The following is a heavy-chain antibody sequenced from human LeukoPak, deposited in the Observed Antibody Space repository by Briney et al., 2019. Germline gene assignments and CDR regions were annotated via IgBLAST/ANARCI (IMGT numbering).Heavy chain of an antibody. CDR3: ARDPDVAAAGTN. CDR1: GFNFSSYS. D-gene: IGHD6-13*01. CDR2: ISSSSSYI. J-gene: IGHJ4*02. V-gene: IGHV3-21*01. Sequence: SGGSLRLSCAASGFNFSSYSMNWVRQAPGKGLEWVSSISSSSSYIYYADSVKGRFTISRDNAKNSLYLQMNSLRAEDTAVYYCARDPDVAAAGTNWGQGTLVTVSS.